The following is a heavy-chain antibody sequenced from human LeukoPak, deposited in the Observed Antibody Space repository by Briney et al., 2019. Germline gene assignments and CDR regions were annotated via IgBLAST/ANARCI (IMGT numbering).Heavy chain of an antibody. CDR1: GFTFSNAW. Sequence: GGSLRLSCAASGFTFSNAWMSWVRQAPGKGLEWVSAISGSGGSTYYADSVKGRFTISRDNSKNTLYLQMNSLRAEDTAVYYCAKAHEDYYDTSGNFDYWGQGTLVTVST. V-gene: IGHV3-23*01. CDR2: ISGSGGST. J-gene: IGHJ4*02. CDR3: AKAHEDYYDTSGNFDY. D-gene: IGHD3-22*01.